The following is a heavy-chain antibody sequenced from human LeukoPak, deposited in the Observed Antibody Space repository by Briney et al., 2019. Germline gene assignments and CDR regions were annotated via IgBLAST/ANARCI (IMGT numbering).Heavy chain of an antibody. Sequence: SETLSLTCTVSGGSISNGGYYWNWIRQHPGKGLEWIGYISYSGSTYYNSSPKSRVTISVDTSKNQFSLNLSSVTAADTAVYYCAALIAVSGTVDYWGQGTLVTVSS. D-gene: IGHD6-19*01. V-gene: IGHV4-31*03. J-gene: IGHJ4*02. CDR1: GGSISNGGYY. CDR3: AALIAVSGTVDY. CDR2: ISYSGST.